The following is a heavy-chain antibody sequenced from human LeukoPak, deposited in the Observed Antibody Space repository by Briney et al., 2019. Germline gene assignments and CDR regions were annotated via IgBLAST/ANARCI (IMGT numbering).Heavy chain of an antibody. CDR3: AHRPPYCSGPSCGAFDI. D-gene: IGHD2-15*01. Sequence: SGPTLVKPPQTLTFTCTFSGFSLSTRGVGVGWIRQPPGKALEWLSLIYWDDDNRYSPSLKSRITITKDTSKNQVVLIMTNMDPVDTATYHCAHRPPYCSGPSCGAFDIWGQGTMVTVSS. CDR2: IYWDDDN. J-gene: IGHJ3*02. V-gene: IGHV2-5*02. CDR1: GFSLSTRGVG.